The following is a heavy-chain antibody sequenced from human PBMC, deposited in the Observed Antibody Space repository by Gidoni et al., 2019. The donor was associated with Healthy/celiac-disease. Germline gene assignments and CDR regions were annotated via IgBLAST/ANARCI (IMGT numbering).Heavy chain of an antibody. CDR1: GFTFSSSS. D-gene: IGHD2-2*01. CDR2: ISSSSSYI. Sequence: EVQLVESGGGMVKPGGSLRLSCAASGFTFSSSSMNCVRQAPGKGLEWVSSISSSSSYIYYADSVKGRFTISRDNAKNSLYLQMNSLRAEDTAVYYCARAPPEQYCSSTSCYPNWFDPWGQGTLVTVSS. V-gene: IGHV3-21*01. J-gene: IGHJ5*02. CDR3: ARAPPEQYCSSTSCYPNWFDP.